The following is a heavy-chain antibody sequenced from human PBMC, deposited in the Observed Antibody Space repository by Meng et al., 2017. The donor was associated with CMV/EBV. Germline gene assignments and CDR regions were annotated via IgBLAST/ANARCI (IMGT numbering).Heavy chain of an antibody. J-gene: IGHJ4*02. V-gene: IGHV3-9*03. Sequence: SLRLSCAASGFIFDDYAMHWVRQVPGKGLEWVSGISWNSGSIGYADSVKGRFTISRDNAKKYLYLQMNSLRAEDMALYYCAKGEDPLYSGSYFIDYWGQGTVVTVSS. D-gene: IGHD3-10*01. CDR3: AKGEDPLYSGSYFIDY. CDR1: GFIFDDYA. CDR2: ISWNSGSI.